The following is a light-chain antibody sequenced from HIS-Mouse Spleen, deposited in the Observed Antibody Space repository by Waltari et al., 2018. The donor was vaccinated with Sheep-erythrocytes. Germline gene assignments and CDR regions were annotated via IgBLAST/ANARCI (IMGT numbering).Light chain of an antibody. V-gene: IGLV2-23*01. CDR3: CSYAGSSTPWV. CDR2: EGS. J-gene: IGLJ3*02. CDR1: SSDVGSYNL. Sequence: QSALTQPASVSGSPGQSITISCTGTSSDVGSYNLVSWYPPHPGKAPKLMIYEGSKRPSGVSNRFSGSKSGNTASLTISGLQAEDEADYYCCSYAGSSTPWVFGGGTKLTVL.